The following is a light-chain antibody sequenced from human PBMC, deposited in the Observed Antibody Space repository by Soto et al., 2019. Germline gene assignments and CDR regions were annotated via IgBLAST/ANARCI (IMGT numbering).Light chain of an antibody. CDR1: QSVATS. Sequence: EIVLTQSPATLSLSPGERATLSCRASQSVATSLGWYQQRAGQTPRLLIYDASNRATGIPARFSGSGSGTDFTLTISSLEPEDVAVYYCQQRINWPLFSFGPGTKLEIK. J-gene: IGKJ2*01. CDR3: QQRINWPLFS. V-gene: IGKV3-11*01. CDR2: DAS.